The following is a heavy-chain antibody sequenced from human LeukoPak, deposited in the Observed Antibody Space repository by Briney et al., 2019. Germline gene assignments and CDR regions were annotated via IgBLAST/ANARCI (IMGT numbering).Heavy chain of an antibody. CDR3: ARGRSRYDYVWGSYRALFDY. Sequence: SETLSLTCAVYGGSFSGYYWSWIRQPPGKGLEWIGEINHSGSTNYNPSLKSRVTISVDTSKNQFSLKLSSVTAPDTAVYYCARGRSRYDYVWGSYRALFDYWGQGTLVTVSS. CDR2: INHSGST. J-gene: IGHJ4*02. CDR1: GGSFSGYY. D-gene: IGHD3-16*02. V-gene: IGHV4-34*01.